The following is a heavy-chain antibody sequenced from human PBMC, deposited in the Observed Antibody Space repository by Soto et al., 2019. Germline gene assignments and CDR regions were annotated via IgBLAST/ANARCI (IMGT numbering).Heavy chain of an antibody. CDR3: AKGDGFWSGYSETDAFDI. Sequence: SGGSLRLSCAASGFTLSNALMNWVRQAPGKGLEWVSAISGSGGSTYYADSVKGRFTISRDNSKNTLYLQMNSLRAEDTAVYYCAKGDGFWSGYSETDAFDIWGQGTMVTVSS. V-gene: IGHV3-23*01. CDR2: ISGSGGST. J-gene: IGHJ3*02. D-gene: IGHD3-3*01. CDR1: GFTLSNAL.